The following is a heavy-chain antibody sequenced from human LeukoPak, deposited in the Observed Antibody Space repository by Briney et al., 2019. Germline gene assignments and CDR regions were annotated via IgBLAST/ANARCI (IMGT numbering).Heavy chain of an antibody. CDR3: ARDGFAYCGGDCYSNENPDAFDI. CDR1: GYTFTGYY. D-gene: IGHD2-21*02. V-gene: IGHV1-2*02. CDR2: INPNSGGT. J-gene: IGHJ3*02. Sequence: ASVKDSCKASGYTFTGYYMHWVRQAPGQGLEWMGWINPNSGGTNYAQKFQGRVTMTRDTSISTAYMELSRLRSDDTAVYYCARDGFAYCGGDCYSNENPDAFDIWGQGTMVTVSS.